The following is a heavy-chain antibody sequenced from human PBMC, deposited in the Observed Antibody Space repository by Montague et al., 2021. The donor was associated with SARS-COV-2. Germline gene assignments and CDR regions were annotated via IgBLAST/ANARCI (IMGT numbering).Heavy chain of an antibody. CDR2: IYYTGST. CDR1: GGSFSGYY. J-gene: IGHJ6*02. V-gene: IGHV4-34*01. D-gene: IGHD4-17*01. Sequence: SETLSLTCAVYGGSFSGYYWSWIRQPPGKGLEWIGYIYYTGSTYXNPSLRSRLTMSIDTSKNQFSLKLSSVAAADSAVYFCARNGDYTTALDVWGQGTTVTVSS. CDR3: ARNGDYTTALDV.